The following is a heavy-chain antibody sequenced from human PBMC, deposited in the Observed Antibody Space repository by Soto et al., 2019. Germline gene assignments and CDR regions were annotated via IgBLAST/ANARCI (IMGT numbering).Heavy chain of an antibody. V-gene: IGHV1-24*01. CDR2: FDPEDGET. CDR1: GYTLTELS. CDR3: ATVGATFNWFDP. Sequence: ASVKVSCKVSGYTLTELSMHWVRQAPGKGLEWMGGFDPEDGETIYAQKFQGRVTMTEDTSTDTAYMELSSLRSEDTAVYYYATVGATFNWFDPWGQGTLVTVSS. J-gene: IGHJ5*02. D-gene: IGHD1-26*01.